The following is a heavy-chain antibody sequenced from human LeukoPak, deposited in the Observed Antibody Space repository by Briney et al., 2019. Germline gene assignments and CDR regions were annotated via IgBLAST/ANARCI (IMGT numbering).Heavy chain of an antibody. Sequence: GGSLRLSCAASGFTFSDYYMSWIRQAPGKGLEWVSYISSSGSTIYYADSVKGRFTISRDNAKNSLYLQMNSLRAEDTAVYYCASDRRYSSSWYSYGMDVWGQGTTVTVSS. CDR2: ISSSGSTI. V-gene: IGHV3-11*01. J-gene: IGHJ6*02. CDR3: ASDRRYSSSWYSYGMDV. CDR1: GFTFSDYY. D-gene: IGHD6-13*01.